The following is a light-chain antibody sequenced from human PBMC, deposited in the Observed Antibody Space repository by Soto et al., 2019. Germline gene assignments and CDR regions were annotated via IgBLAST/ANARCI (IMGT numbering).Light chain of an antibody. V-gene: IGLV2-14*01. CDR3: SSYTGSSTGV. J-gene: IGLJ3*02. Sequence: QSALTQPASVSGSPGQSITISCTGTTSDVGGYNYVSWYQQHPGKAPKLMIHDVSNRPSGVSDRFSGSKSGNTASLTISGRQAEDEADYYCSSYTGSSTGVFGGGTKLTVL. CDR1: TSDVGGYNY. CDR2: DVS.